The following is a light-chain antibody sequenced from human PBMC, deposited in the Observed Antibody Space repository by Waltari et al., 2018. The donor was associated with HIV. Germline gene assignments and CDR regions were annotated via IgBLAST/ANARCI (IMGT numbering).Light chain of an antibody. Sequence: QSALTQPASVSGSAGQSITISCPGTRSDVGRYNLVLWYQQHPGKAPKHMIYEVSKRPSGVSNRVSCSKSANTASLTSCGLHAEDEADYYCCSDAGSSTYVFGTGTKVTVL. J-gene: IGLJ1*01. CDR3: CSDAGSSTYV. V-gene: IGLV2-23*02. CDR1: RSDVGRYNL. CDR2: EVS.